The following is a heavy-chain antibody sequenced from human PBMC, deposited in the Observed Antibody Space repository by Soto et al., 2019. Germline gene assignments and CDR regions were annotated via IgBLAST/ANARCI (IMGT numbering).Heavy chain of an antibody. CDR2: ITWNSGHI. CDR3: AKGRSSMIVVVMDY. J-gene: IGHJ4*02. V-gene: IGHV3-9*01. Sequence: EVQLVESGGALVQPGRSLRLSCVASGFNFDDSAMTWVRQVPGKGLEWVSGITWNSGHILYADSVKGRFTISRDNAKKSLYLELNSLRPEYTALYYCAKGRSSMIVVVMDYWGQGTPVTVSS. CDR1: GFNFDDSA. D-gene: IGHD3-22*01.